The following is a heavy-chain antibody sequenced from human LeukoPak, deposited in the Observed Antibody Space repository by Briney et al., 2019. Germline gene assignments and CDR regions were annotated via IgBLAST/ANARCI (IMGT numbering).Heavy chain of an antibody. CDR3: ARYLVAAAGSYYYYYGMDV. Sequence: GGSLRLSCAASGFTFSNFWMTWVRQAPGKGLEWVLYISSSGSTTYYADSVKGRFTISRDNAKNSLYLQMNSLGAEDTAVYYCARYLVAAAGSYYYYYGMDVWGQGTTVTVSS. CDR2: ISSSGSTT. J-gene: IGHJ6*02. D-gene: IGHD6-13*01. CDR1: GFTFSNFW. V-gene: IGHV3-11*01.